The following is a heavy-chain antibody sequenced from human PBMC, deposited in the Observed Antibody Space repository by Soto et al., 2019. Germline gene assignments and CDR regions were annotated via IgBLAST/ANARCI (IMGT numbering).Heavy chain of an antibody. CDR3: ASGLEYFHH. J-gene: IGHJ1*01. CDR1: GGTFSSYT. D-gene: IGHD3-16*01. CDR2: TIPSFGAA. Sequence: QVQLVQSGAEVKKPGSSVKVSCKASGGTFSSYTISWVRQAPGQGLEWMGGTIPSFGAANYAQKFQGRVTITADESTTTAYMELSSLRSGDTAVYYCASGLEYFHHWGQGTLVTVSS. V-gene: IGHV1-69*12.